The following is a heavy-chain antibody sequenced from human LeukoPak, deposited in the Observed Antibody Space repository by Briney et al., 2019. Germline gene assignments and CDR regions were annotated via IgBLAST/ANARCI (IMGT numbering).Heavy chain of an antibody. D-gene: IGHD1-26*01. V-gene: IGHV4-61*02. CDR1: GGSISSGSYY. J-gene: IGHJ4*02. Sequence: SETLSLTCTVCGGSISSGSYYWSWIRQPAGKGLEWIGRIYTSGSTNYNPSLKSRVTMSVDTSKNQFSLKLSSVTAADTAVYYCARAGGATYYFDYWGQGTLVTVSS. CDR2: IYTSGST. CDR3: ARAGGATYYFDY.